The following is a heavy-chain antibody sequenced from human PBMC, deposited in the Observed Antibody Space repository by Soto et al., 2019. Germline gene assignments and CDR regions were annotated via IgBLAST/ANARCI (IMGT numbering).Heavy chain of an antibody. D-gene: IGHD2-15*01. Sequence: GGSLRLSCAASGFTFSSYSMNWVRQAPGKGLEWVSSISSSSSYIYYADSVKGRFTISRDNAKNSLYLQMNSLRAEDTAVYYCARATDIVVVVAAGPFDYWGQGTLVTVSS. CDR1: GFTFSSYS. J-gene: IGHJ4*02. CDR3: ARATDIVVVVAAGPFDY. CDR2: ISSSSSYI. V-gene: IGHV3-21*01.